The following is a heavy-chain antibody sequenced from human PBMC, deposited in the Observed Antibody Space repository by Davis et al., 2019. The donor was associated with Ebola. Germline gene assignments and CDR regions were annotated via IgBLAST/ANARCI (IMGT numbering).Heavy chain of an antibody. CDR3: AREDVIPVTPLEVEC. D-gene: IGHD3-3*01. CDR2: INAGNGNT. Sequence: SVKVSCKASVYTFTSYAMHWVRQAPGKRLECMGWINAGNGNTKYSQEFQGIVNITRDTSASTAYIELSSLGSGDTAGYYCAREDVIPVTPLEVECWGQGTLVTVSS. V-gene: IGHV1-3*01. J-gene: IGHJ4*02. CDR1: VYTFTSYA.